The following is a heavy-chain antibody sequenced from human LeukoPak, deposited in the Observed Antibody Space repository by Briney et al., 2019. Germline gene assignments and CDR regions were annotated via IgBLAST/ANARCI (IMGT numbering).Heavy chain of an antibody. V-gene: IGHV3-23*01. CDR1: GFTLSTYA. CDR2: ISGSGGFT. J-gene: IGHJ3*02. D-gene: IGHD6-6*01. Sequence: PGGSLRLSCVVSGFTLSTYAMSWVRQAPGKGLQWVSAISGSGGFTYYADSVKGRFTISRDNSKNTLYLQMNSLRAEDTAVYYCARDLSIAARGGIWGQGTMVTVSS. CDR3: ARDLSIAARGGI.